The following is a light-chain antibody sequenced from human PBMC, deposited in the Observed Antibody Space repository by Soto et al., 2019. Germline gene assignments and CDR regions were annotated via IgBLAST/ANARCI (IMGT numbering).Light chain of an antibody. CDR3: QVRTNWSIA. CDR2: DAS. V-gene: IGKV3-11*01. J-gene: IGKJ5*01. CDR1: QSVSSY. Sequence: EIVRTQTPATLSVSPGERATLSCRASQSVSSYFAWYQQKPGQAPRLLIYDASNRATGIPARFSGTGSGTDFTLTINNLEPEDFAVYYCQVRTNWSIAFGRGTRLEI.